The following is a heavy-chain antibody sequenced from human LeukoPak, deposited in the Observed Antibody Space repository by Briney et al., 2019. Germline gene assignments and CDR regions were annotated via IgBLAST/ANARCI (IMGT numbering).Heavy chain of an antibody. CDR1: GGSINSSSDF. Sequence: SETLSLTCTVSGGSINSSSDFWGWIRQPPGEGLEWIGSIYYSGRTYNNPSLKSRVTISVDTSKNQFSLKLSSVTAADTAVYYCARHRWDGTFNFDYWGQGTLVPVSS. V-gene: IGHV4-39*01. CDR2: IYYSGRT. CDR3: ARHRWDGTFNFDY. D-gene: IGHD1-1*01. J-gene: IGHJ4*02.